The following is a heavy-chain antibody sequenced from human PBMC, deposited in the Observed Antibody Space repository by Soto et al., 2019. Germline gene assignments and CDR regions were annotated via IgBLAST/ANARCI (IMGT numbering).Heavy chain of an antibody. CDR3: AITWEYCSGGSCSDY. CDR2: IIPILGIA. V-gene: IGHV1-69*02. J-gene: IGHJ4*02. CDR1: GGTFSSYT. Sequence: QVQLVQSGAEVKKPGSSVKVSCKASGGTFSSYTISWVRQAPGQGLEWMGRIIPILGIANYAQKFQGRVTITADKSTSTAYMELSSLRSEDTAVYYCAITWEYCSGGSCSDYWGQGTLVTVSS. D-gene: IGHD2-15*01.